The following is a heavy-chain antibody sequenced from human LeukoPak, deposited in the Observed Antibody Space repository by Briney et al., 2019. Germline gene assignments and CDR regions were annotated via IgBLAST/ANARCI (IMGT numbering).Heavy chain of an antibody. Sequence: PSVKVSCKSSGFTFTGYFIHWVRQAPGQGLEWLGWISTYNGHTNYAQKLQGRVTMTTDTSTSTAYMELRSLRSDDTAVYYCARDGAYDILTGYGMDVWGQGTTVTVSS. CDR2: ISTYNGHT. J-gene: IGHJ6*02. D-gene: IGHD3-9*01. CDR1: GFTFTGYF. CDR3: ARDGAYDILTGYGMDV. V-gene: IGHV1-18*04.